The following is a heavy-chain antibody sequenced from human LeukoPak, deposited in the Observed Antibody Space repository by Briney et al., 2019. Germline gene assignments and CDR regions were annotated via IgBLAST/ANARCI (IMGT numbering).Heavy chain of an antibody. Sequence: ASVKVSCKASGYTFTSYGISWVRQAPGQGLEWMGWISAYNGNTNYAQKLQGRVTMTTDTSTSTAYMELRSLRSDDTAVYYCARDDYGDYDYYYGMDVWGQGTTATVSS. J-gene: IGHJ6*02. CDR3: ARDDYGDYDYYYGMDV. D-gene: IGHD4-17*01. V-gene: IGHV1-18*01. CDR1: GYTFTSYG. CDR2: ISAYNGNT.